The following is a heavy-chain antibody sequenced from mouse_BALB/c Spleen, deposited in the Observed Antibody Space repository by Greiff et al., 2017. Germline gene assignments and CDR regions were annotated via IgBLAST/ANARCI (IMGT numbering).Heavy chain of an antibody. Sequence: EVQVVESGGGLVKPGGSLKLSCAASGFAFSSYDMSWVRQTPEKRLEWVAYISSGGGSTYYPDTVKGRFTISRDNAKNTLYLQMSSLKSEDTAMYYCARDDYERAMDYWGQGTSVTVSS. D-gene: IGHD2-4*01. J-gene: IGHJ4*01. V-gene: IGHV5-12-1*01. CDR3: ARDDYERAMDY. CDR2: ISSGGGST. CDR1: GFAFSSYD.